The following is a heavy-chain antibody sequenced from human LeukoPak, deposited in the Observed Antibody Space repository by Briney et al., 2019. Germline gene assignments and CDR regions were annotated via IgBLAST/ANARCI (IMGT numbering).Heavy chain of an antibody. Sequence: GASVKVSCKASGYTFTSYAMHWVRQALGQRLEWMGWINAGNGNTKYSQKFQGRVTITRDTSASTAYMEVSSLRSEDTAVYYCGRDGYSSGWYGGYFDYWGQGTLVTVSS. CDR2: INAGNGNT. V-gene: IGHV1-3*01. J-gene: IGHJ4*02. D-gene: IGHD6-19*01. CDR3: GRDGYSSGWYGGYFDY. CDR1: GYTFTSYA.